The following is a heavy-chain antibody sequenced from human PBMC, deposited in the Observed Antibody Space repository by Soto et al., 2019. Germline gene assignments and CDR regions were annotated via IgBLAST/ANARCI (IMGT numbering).Heavy chain of an antibody. V-gene: IGHV1-69*13. J-gene: IGHJ5*02. CDR3: ARRLPNYYDSSGYPNWFDP. Sequence: SVEVSCKASGGTFSSYAISWVRQAPGQGLEWMGGIIPIFGTANYAQKFQGRVTITADESTSTAYMELSSLRSEDTAVYYCARRLPNYYDSSGYPNWFDPWGQGTLVTVSS. CDR2: IIPIFGTA. CDR1: GGTFSSYA. D-gene: IGHD3-22*01.